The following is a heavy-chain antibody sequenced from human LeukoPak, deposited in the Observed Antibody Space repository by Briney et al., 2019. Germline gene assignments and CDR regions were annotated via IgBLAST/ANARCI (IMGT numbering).Heavy chain of an antibody. CDR2: ISGSSSYI. Sequence: SGGSLRLSCAASGFTFSSYSLNWIRQAPGKGLEWVSSISGSSSYIYYADSVKGRFTISRHNAKNSLYLQMNSLGAEDTAVYYCARVPPSYDSSPHDAFDIWGQGTMVTVSS. J-gene: IGHJ3*02. CDR1: GFTFSSYS. D-gene: IGHD3-22*01. V-gene: IGHV3-21*01. CDR3: ARVPPSYDSSPHDAFDI.